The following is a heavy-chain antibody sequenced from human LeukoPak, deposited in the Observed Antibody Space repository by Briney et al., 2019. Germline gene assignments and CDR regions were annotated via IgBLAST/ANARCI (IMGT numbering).Heavy chain of an antibody. D-gene: IGHD2-2*01. CDR2: ISSDSSSFK. CDR3: ARVFGHCSSSACYAASDL. J-gene: IGHJ3*01. V-gene: IGHV3-21*01. Sequence: TGGSLRLSCAASGFTFSSHHFHWVRQAPGKGLEWVSSISSDSSSFKYYAHSVQGRFTISRDNAQRSLYLQMNSLRVEDTAVYYCARVFGHCSSSACYAASDLWGQGTTVTVSS. CDR1: GFTFSSHH.